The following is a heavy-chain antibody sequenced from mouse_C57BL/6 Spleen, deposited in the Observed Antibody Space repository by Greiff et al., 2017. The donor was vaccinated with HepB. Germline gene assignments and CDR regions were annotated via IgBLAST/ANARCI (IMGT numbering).Heavy chain of an antibody. CDR2: ISDGGSYT. J-gene: IGHJ4*01. D-gene: IGHD2-1*01. V-gene: IGHV5-4*01. Sequence: EVMLVESGGGLVKPGGSLKLSCAASGFTFSSYAMSWVRQTPEKRLEWVATISDGGSYTYYPDNVKGRFTISRDNAKNNLYLQMSHLKSEDTAMYYCARELYQSYAMDYWGQGTSVTVSS. CDR1: GFTFSSYA. CDR3: ARELYQSYAMDY.